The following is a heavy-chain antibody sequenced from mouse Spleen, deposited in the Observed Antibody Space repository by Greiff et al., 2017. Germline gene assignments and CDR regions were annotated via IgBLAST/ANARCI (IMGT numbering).Heavy chain of an antibody. CDR2: IHPSDSDT. J-gene: IGHJ4*01. CDR1: GYTFTSYW. Sequence: QVQLQQPGAELVKPGASVKVSCKASGYTFTSYWMHWVKQRPGQGLEWFGRIHPSDSDTNYNQKFKGKATLTVDKSSSTAYMQLSSLTSEDSAVYYCAIAYGSSPYAMDYWGQGTSVTVSS. CDR3: AIAYGSSPYAMDY. V-gene: IGHV1-74*01. D-gene: IGHD1-1*01.